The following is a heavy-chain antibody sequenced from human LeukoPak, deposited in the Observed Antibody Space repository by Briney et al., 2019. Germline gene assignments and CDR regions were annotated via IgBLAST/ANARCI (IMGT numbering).Heavy chain of an antibody. CDR2: IKQDGSEK. D-gene: IGHD3-22*01. J-gene: IGHJ4*02. V-gene: IGHV3-7*01. CDR3: ARDQRWAYEYYFDS. CDR1: GFPFNSYW. Sequence: GGSLRLSCAASGFPFNSYWMSWVRQAPGKGLEWVANIKQDGSEKYYVDSVKGRFTISRDNAQNSLYLQMNSLRAEDTAVYYCARDQRWAYEYYFDSWGQGTLVTVSS.